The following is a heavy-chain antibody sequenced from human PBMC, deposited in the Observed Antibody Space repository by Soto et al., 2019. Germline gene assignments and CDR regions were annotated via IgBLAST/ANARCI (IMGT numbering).Heavy chain of an antibody. Sequence: EVQLVESGGGLIQPGGSLRLSCAVSGFTVSNNYMSWVRQAPGKGLEGVSVIYSGGYTAYGDSVKGRFTISRDNSKNTQYLQRNTLRADAPAVYSCGPHRGGGYWGQGTLVTVSS. J-gene: IGHJ4*02. CDR1: GFTVSNNY. V-gene: IGHV3-53*01. CDR3: GPHRGGGY. CDR2: IYSGGYT. D-gene: IGHD3-10*01.